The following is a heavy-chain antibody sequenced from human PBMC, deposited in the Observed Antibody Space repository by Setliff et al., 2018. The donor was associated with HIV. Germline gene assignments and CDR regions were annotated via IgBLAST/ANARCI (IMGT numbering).Heavy chain of an antibody. CDR2: IYYSGGT. D-gene: IGHD3-10*01. CDR3: ARDRYYGSGSYYNYFDY. V-gene: IGHV4-59*12. J-gene: IGHJ4*02. CDR1: GGSISNYY. Sequence: PSETLSLTCTVSGGSISNYYWSWIRQPPGKGLEWIGYIYYSGGTDYNPSLKSRVTISVDTSKNQFSLKLTSVTAADTAVYYCARDRYYGSGSYYNYFDYWGQGILVTVSS.